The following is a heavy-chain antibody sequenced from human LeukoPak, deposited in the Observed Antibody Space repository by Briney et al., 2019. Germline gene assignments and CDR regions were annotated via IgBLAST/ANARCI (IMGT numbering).Heavy chain of an antibody. CDR3: AREALPQYYDFWSGYSRVGYFDY. CDR2: IYYSGST. CDR1: GGSFSGYY. D-gene: IGHD3-3*01. Sequence: PSETLSLTCAVYGGSFSGYYWSWIRQPPGKGLEWIGSIYYSGSTYYNPSLKSRVTISVDTSKNQFSLKLSSVTAADTAVYYCAREALPQYYDFWSGYSRVGYFDYWGQGTLVTVSS. J-gene: IGHJ4*02. V-gene: IGHV4-34*01.